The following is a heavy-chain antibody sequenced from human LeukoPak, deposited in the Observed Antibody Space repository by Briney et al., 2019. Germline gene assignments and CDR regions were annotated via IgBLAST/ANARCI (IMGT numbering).Heavy chain of an antibody. CDR2: VVPIFGTT. CDR1: GGTFSNYA. V-gene: IGHV1-69*05. CDR3: GMSSHGYYYYYMDV. J-gene: IGHJ6*03. Sequence: SVKVSYKPSGGTFSNYAINWVRQAPGHGLEWMGRVVPIFGTTHYAQEFQGRFTFTTDESTSTAYMVLSSLRSDDTAVYYCGMSSHGYYYYYMDVWGKGTTVLVSS.